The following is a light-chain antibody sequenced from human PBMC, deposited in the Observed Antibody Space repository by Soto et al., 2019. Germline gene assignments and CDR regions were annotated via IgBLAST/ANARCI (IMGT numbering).Light chain of an antibody. CDR1: QSINNNY. V-gene: IGKV3-20*01. CDR2: GAS. J-gene: IGKJ1*01. CDR3: QQYGSSRT. Sequence: EIVLTQSPATLSLSPGDTATLSCRASQSINNNYLAWYQQKPGQAPRLLIYGASNRISGIPDSFSGSGSGTDFTLTITRLEPEDFAMYYCQQYGSSRTFGQGTKVDIK.